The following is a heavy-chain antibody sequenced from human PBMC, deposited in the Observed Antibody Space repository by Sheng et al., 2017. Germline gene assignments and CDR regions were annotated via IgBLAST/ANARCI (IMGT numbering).Heavy chain of an antibody. V-gene: IGHV3-53*01. D-gene: IGHD5-12*01. Sequence: EVQLVESGGGLIQPGGSLRLSCAASGFTVSGNYMSWVRQAPGKGLEWVSMIYSAGNTFYADSVKGRFTISRDTSKNTLYFQMNSLRAEDTAVYYCARDAGYKWAFDIWGQGIMVTVSS. J-gene: IGHJ3*02. CDR2: IYSAGNT. CDR3: ARDAGYKWAFDI. CDR1: GFTVSGNY.